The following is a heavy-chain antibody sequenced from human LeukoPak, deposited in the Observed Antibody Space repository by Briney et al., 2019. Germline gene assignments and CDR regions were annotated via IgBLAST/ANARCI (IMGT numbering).Heavy chain of an antibody. D-gene: IGHD6-19*01. Sequence: SETLSLTCTVSGGSISSYYWSWIRQPAGKGLEWIGRIYTSGSTNYNPSLKSRATMSVGTSKNQFSLKLSSVTAADTAVYYCARDMSSGWSFDYWGQGTLVTVSS. J-gene: IGHJ4*02. CDR2: IYTSGST. V-gene: IGHV4-4*07. CDR3: ARDMSSGWSFDY. CDR1: GGSISSYY.